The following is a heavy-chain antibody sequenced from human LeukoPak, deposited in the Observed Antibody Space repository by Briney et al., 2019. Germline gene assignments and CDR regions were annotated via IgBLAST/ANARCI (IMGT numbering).Heavy chain of an antibody. CDR3: ATLRDGYHLYDY. CDR1: GNDFRKHW. Sequence: PGEALQISCQSSGNDFRKHWIAWVRPMPGKGLELMGYIYPGDCDTRYSPSFQGHVTISADTSISTAYLQWSSVKASDTAMYYCATLRDGYHLYDYWGQGALVTVSS. D-gene: IGHD5-24*01. CDR2: IYPGDCDT. J-gene: IGHJ4*02. V-gene: IGHV5-51*01.